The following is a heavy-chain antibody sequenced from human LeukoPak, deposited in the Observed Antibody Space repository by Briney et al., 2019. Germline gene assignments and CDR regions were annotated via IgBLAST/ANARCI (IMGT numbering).Heavy chain of an antibody. CDR1: GFTVSSNY. D-gene: IGHD3-22*01. Sequence: GGSLRLSCAASGFTVSSNYMSWVRQAPGKGLEWVSVIYSGGSTCYADSVKGRFTISRDNSKNTLYLQMNSLRAEDTAVYYCARHYYDSSRYQGIDYWGQGTLVTVS. V-gene: IGHV3-53*01. CDR2: IYSGGST. CDR3: ARHYYDSSRYQGIDY. J-gene: IGHJ4*02.